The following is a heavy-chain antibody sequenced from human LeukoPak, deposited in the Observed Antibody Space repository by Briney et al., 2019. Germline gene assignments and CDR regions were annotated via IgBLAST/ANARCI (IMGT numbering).Heavy chain of an antibody. CDR2: IIPILGIA. Sequence: ASVKVSCKASGGTFSSYAISWVRQAPGQGLEWMGRIIPILGIANYAQKFQGRVTITADKSTSTAYMELSGLRSEDTAVYYCAPAPTARCGGDCYLFDYWGQGTLVTVSS. D-gene: IGHD2-21*02. CDR1: GGTFSSYA. J-gene: IGHJ4*02. V-gene: IGHV1-69*04. CDR3: APAPTARCGGDCYLFDY.